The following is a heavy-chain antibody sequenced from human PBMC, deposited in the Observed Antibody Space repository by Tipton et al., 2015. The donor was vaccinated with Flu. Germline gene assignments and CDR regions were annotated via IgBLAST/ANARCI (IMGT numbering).Heavy chain of an antibody. J-gene: IGHJ5*02. CDR1: GASISSGRYY. Sequence: TLSLTCTVSGASISSGRYYWSWIRQPAGKRLEWIGRIYATGSTNYSPSLKRRVTISMDTSRNQVSLKLSSVTAADTAVYYCAREGPTLFDTWGQGSLVTVSS. CDR2: IYATGST. V-gene: IGHV4-61*02. CDR3: AREGPTLFDT.